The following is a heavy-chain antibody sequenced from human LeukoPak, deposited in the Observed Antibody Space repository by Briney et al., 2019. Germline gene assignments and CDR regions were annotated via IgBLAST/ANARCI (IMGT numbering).Heavy chain of an antibody. CDR3: AGKNYDSSGYLSGLDY. V-gene: IGHV1-2*02. Sequence: ASVKVSCKASGYTFTGYYMHWVRQAPGQGLEWMGWINPNSGGTNYAQKFQGRVTMTRDTSISTAYMELSRLRSDDTAVYYCAGKNYDSSGYLSGLDYWGQGTLVTVSS. CDR1: GYTFTGYY. D-gene: IGHD3-22*01. J-gene: IGHJ4*02. CDR2: INPNSGGT.